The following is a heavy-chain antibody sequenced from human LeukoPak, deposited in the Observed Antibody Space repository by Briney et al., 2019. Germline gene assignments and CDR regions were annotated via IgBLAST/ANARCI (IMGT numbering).Heavy chain of an antibody. Sequence: GVSLRLSCAASGFDVSINYMNWIRQSPEKGLEWVSIIHNDGSTYYADSVKGRFTVSRDNSKNTVSLQMDSLRVDDTGIYYCARGFLQLTPYYFDYWGQGALVTVSS. CDR2: IHNDGST. CDR3: ARGFLQLTPYYFDY. J-gene: IGHJ4*02. D-gene: IGHD1-1*01. V-gene: IGHV3-66*01. CDR1: GFDVSINY.